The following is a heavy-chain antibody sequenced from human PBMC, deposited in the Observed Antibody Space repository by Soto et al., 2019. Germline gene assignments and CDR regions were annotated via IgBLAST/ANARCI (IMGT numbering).Heavy chain of an antibody. CDR3: ANDPIGY. Sequence: TCAVSGGSFSSGGYSWGWIRQPPGRGLEWIGYIYHSASTYYNPSLKSRVTISVDMSKNQFSLKLSSVTAADTAVYYCANDPIGYWGQGTLVTVSS. D-gene: IGHD1-1*01. CDR2: IYHSAST. V-gene: IGHV4-30-2*01. CDR1: GGSFSSGGYS. J-gene: IGHJ4*02.